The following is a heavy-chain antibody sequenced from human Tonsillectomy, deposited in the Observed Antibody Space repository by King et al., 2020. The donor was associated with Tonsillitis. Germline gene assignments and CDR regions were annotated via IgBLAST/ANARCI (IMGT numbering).Heavy chain of an antibody. CDR2: IYTSGST. CDR3: ARDSKGSSSYFSDFDY. D-gene: IGHD6-13*01. V-gene: IGHV4-61*02. CDR1: GGSISSGSYY. Sequence: VQLQESGPGLVKPSQTLSLTCTVSGGSISSGSYYWSWIRQPAGKGLEWIGRIYTSGSTNYNPSLKSRVTMSVDTTKNQFSLNLSSVTAADTAVYYCARDSKGSSSYFSDFDYWGQGTLVTVSS. J-gene: IGHJ4*02.